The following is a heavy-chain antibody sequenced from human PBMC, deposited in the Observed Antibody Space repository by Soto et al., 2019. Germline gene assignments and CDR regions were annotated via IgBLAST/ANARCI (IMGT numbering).Heavy chain of an antibody. J-gene: IGHJ5*02. V-gene: IGHV3-48*03. CDR1: GFTFSSYE. CDR2: ISGSGSII. D-gene: IGHD6-6*01. Sequence: HPGGSLRLSCAASGFTFSSYEMNWVRQAPGKGLEWVSYISGSGSIIHYADSVKGRFTISRDNPKNSLYLQMNSLRAEDTAVYYCARDRAARDWFDPWGQGTLVTVSS. CDR3: ARDRAARDWFDP.